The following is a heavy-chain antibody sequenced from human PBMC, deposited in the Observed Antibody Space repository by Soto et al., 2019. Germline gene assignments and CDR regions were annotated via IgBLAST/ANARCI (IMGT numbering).Heavy chain of an antibody. CDR2: IIPILGIA. D-gene: IGHD5-18*01. CDR3: AAQSNTAMDPRYYFDY. CDR1: GGTFSSYT. Sequence: QVQLVQSGAEVKKPGSSVKVSCKASGGTFSSYTISWVRQAPGQGLEWMGRIIPILGIANYAQKFQGRVTITADKYTSTAYMELSSLRSEDTAVYYCAAQSNTAMDPRYYFDYWGQGTLVTVSS. J-gene: IGHJ4*02. V-gene: IGHV1-69*02.